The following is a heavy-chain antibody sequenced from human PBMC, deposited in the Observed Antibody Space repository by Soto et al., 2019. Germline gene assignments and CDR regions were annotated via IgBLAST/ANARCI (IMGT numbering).Heavy chain of an antibody. CDR3: ARVYYYGSGSFDP. CDR1: GFTFSSYS. V-gene: IGHV3-48*01. CDR2: ISSSSSTI. Sequence: PGGSLRLSCAASGFTFSSYSMNWVRQAPGKGLEWVSYISSSSSTIYYADSVKGRFTISRDNAKNSLYLQMNSLRAEDTAVYYCARVYYYGSGSFDPWGQGTLVTVSS. J-gene: IGHJ5*02. D-gene: IGHD3-10*01.